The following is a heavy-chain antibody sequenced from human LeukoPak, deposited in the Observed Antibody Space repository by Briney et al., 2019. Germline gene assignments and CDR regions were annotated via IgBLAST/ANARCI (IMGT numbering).Heavy chain of an antibody. CDR2: IKQDGSEK. D-gene: IGHD1-26*01. V-gene: IGHV3-7*01. J-gene: IGHJ4*02. Sequence: PGGSLRLSCAASGFTFSSYWMSWVRQAPGKGLEWVANIKQDGSEKYYVDSVKGRFTISRDNAKNSLYLQMNSLRAEDTAVYYCAREAVGATIYFDYWGQGILVTVSS. CDR3: AREAVGATIYFDY. CDR1: GFTFSSYW.